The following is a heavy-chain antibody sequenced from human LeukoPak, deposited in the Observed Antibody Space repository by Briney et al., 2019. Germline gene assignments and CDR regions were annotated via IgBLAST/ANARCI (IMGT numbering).Heavy chain of an antibody. CDR2: ISWNSGSI. D-gene: IGHD2-15*01. Sequence: GGSLRLSCAASGFTFDDYAMHWVRQAPGKGLEWVSGISWNSGSIGYADSVKGRFTISRDNAKNSLYLQMNSLRAEDMALYYCAKDMTYKSSVVVAATIDYWGQGTLVTVSS. CDR1: GFTFDDYA. V-gene: IGHV3-9*03. J-gene: IGHJ4*02. CDR3: AKDMTYKSSVVVAATIDY.